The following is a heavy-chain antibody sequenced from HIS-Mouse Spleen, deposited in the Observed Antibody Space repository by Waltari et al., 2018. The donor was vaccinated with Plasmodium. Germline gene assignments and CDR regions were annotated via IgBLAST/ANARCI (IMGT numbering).Heavy chain of an antibody. CDR1: GYTFTGYY. J-gene: IGHJ1*01. V-gene: IGHV1-2*02. CDR2: TNPNSGGT. Sequence: QVQLVQSGAEVTKPGASVKVSCKASGYTFTGYYMHWLRQAPGPGLEWMGWTNPNSGGTNYAQKFQGRVTMTRDTSISTAYMELSRLRSDDTAVYYCARVLGYKAAAGTFVEYFQHWGQGTLVTVSS. D-gene: IGHD6-13*01. CDR3: ARVLGYKAAAGTFVEYFQH.